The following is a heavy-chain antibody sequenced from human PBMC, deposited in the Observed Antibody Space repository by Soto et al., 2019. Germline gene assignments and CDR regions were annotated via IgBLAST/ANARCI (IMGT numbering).Heavy chain of an antibody. CDR1: GFTFSTDG. CDR2: IWYDGSNK. D-gene: IGHD5-18*01. Sequence: QVQLVESGGGVVQPGKSLRLSCAASGFTFSTDGMHWVRQAPGKGLEWVAVIWYDGSNKYHGDSLKGRFTISRDNSKKTLYLQMHNLRAEDTAVYYCGSDGALGDTAVVDSWGQGTLVIVSS. J-gene: IGHJ4*02. V-gene: IGHV3-33*01. CDR3: GSDGALGDTAVVDS.